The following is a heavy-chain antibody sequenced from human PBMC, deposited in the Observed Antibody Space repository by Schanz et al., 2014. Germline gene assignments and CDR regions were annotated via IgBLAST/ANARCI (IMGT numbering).Heavy chain of an antibody. D-gene: IGHD6-6*01. CDR3: ATEGPRGTRHPINYYYAMDN. V-gene: IGHV3-48*01. CDR1: GLIFSTYT. Sequence: EVQLVESGGGLVRPGGSLRLSCTTSGLIFSTYTLNWVRQAPGKGLEWISYISFSGNTIYYADSVKGRFTISRDNAKNSVFLQMNRLRAEDTAVYYCATEGPRGTRHPINYYYAMDNSGQGT. J-gene: IGHJ6*01. CDR2: ISFSGNTI.